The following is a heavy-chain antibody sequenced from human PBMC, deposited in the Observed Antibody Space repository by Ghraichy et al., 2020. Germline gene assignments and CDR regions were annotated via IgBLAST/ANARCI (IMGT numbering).Heavy chain of an antibody. CDR1: GFTFSSYS. V-gene: IGHV3-21*01. Sequence: ETLSLTCAASGFTFSSYSMNWVRQAPGKGLEWVSSISSSSSYIYYADSVKGRFTISRDNAKNSLYLQMNSLRAEDTAVYYCARDQDDAFDIWGQGTMVTVSS. CDR3: ARDQDDAFDI. CDR2: ISSSSSYI. J-gene: IGHJ3*02.